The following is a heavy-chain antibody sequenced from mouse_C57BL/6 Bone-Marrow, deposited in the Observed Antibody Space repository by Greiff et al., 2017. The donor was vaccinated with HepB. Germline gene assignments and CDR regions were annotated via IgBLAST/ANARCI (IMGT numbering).Heavy chain of an antibody. V-gene: IGHV5-2*01. CDR1: EYEFPSHD. CDR3: ASSSSHWYFDV. Sequence: EVKLQESGGGLVQPGESLKLSCESNEYEFPSHDMSWVRKTPEKRLELVAAINSDGGSTYYPDTMERRFIISRDNTKKTLYLQMSSLRSEDTALYYCASSSSHWYFDVWGTGTTVTVSS. CDR2: INSDGGST. J-gene: IGHJ1*03. D-gene: IGHD1-1*01.